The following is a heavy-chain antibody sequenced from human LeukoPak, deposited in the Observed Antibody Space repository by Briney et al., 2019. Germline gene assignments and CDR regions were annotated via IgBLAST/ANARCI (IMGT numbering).Heavy chain of an antibody. Sequence: PSETLSLTCTVSSGSISSYYWSWIRQPAGKRLEWIGRVYTSGSTNYNPSLKSRVTMSVDTSKNQFSLKLSSVTAADTAVYYCARDIDILTGRYYYMDVWGKGTTVTVSS. CDR2: VYTSGST. CDR1: SGSISSYY. J-gene: IGHJ6*03. V-gene: IGHV4-4*07. D-gene: IGHD3-9*01. CDR3: ARDIDILTGRYYYMDV.